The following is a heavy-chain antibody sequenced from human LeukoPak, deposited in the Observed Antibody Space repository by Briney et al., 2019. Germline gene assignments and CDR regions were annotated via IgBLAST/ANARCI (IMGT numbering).Heavy chain of an antibody. D-gene: IGHD5-12*01. CDR2: ISNSGGT. J-gene: IGHJ4*02. Sequence: GGSLRLSCAASGFTFSTYAMTWVRQAPGKGLEWVSSISNSGGTYYADSVKGRFTISRDNSKNTLYLQMNSPRAEDTAVYYCAKEWIKEGGQGTLVTVSS. CDR1: GFTFSTYA. CDR3: AKEWIKE. V-gene: IGHV3-23*01.